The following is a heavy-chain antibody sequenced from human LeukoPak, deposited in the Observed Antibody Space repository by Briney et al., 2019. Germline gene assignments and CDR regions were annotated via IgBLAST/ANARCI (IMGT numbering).Heavy chain of an antibody. D-gene: IGHD3-10*01. CDR2: ISYDGTNN. Sequence: GGSLRLSCAASGFTFSSYAMHWARQAPGKGLEWVAVISYDGTNNYYADSVKGRFTISRDNSKNTLYLQMNSLRAGDTAVYYCARDSNYYGSGSYYHPDYWGQGTLVTVSS. CDR1: GFTFSSYA. CDR3: ARDSNYYGSGSYYHPDY. V-gene: IGHV3-30*04. J-gene: IGHJ4*02.